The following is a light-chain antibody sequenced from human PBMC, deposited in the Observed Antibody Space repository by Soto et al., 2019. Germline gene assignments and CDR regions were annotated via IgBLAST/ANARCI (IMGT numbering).Light chain of an antibody. Sequence: EIVLTQSPATLSLSPGERVTLSCRASQSVNSFLAWYQQRPGQAPRLLIYDASHRATSVPARFSGSGSGKDFTLTISSLEPEDFAVYYCQQRSNFMYTFGQGTKLELK. CDR1: QSVNSF. CDR3: QQRSNFMYT. V-gene: IGKV3-11*01. CDR2: DAS. J-gene: IGKJ2*01.